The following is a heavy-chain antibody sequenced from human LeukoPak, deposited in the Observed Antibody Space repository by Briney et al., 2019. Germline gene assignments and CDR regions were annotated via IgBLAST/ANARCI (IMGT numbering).Heavy chain of an antibody. J-gene: IGHJ4*02. Sequence: QPGGSLRLSCAASGFTFSSYWMSWVRQAPGKGLEWVANIKQDGSEKYYVDSVKGRFTISRDNAKNSLYLQMNSLRAEDTAVYYCARGAPTSSSWYLHVALIDYWGQGTLVTVSS. CDR1: GFTFSSYW. CDR2: IKQDGSEK. CDR3: ARGAPTSSSWYLHVALIDY. D-gene: IGHD6-13*01. V-gene: IGHV3-7*01.